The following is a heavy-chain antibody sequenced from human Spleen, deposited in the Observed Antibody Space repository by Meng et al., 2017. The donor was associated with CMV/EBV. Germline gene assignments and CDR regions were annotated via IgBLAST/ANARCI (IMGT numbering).Heavy chain of an antibody. J-gene: IGHJ5*02. CDR3: ARLPQSRSSWNYGYWLDP. Sequence: SETLSLTCTVSGDSIRSDYYFWGWIRQPPGKGLEWIANVHSSGSAYYNPSLKRRLTISVDTSKNHFSLKLRSVTAADTAMYFCARLPQSRSSWNYGYWLDPWGQGTLVTVSS. CDR2: VHSSGSA. CDR1: GDSIRSDYYF. V-gene: IGHV4-39*02. D-gene: IGHD1-7*01.